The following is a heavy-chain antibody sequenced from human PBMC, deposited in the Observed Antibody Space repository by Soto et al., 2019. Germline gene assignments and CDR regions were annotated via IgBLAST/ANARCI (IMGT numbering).Heavy chain of an antibody. Sequence: GCSLRISCAASGFTFSSYTMSWVRQAPGKGLEWVSSFSGRNATTYYADSVKGRFTISRDNSKNTLYLQMNSLRAEDTALYFCVRTIVGATKGGWFDPWGQGALVTVSS. D-gene: IGHD1-26*01. CDR3: VRTIVGATKGGWFDP. CDR1: GFTFSSYT. CDR2: FSGRNATT. J-gene: IGHJ5*02. V-gene: IGHV3-23*01.